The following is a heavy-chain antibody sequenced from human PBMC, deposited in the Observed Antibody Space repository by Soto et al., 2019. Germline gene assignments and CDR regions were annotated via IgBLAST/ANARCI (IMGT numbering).Heavy chain of an antibody. V-gene: IGHV4-34*01. CDR2: INHSGST. CDR1: GGSFSGYY. D-gene: IGHD2-2*01. J-gene: IGHJ3*02. CDR3: AHKPSSTSWSNAFDI. Sequence: SETLSLTCAVYGGSFSGYYWTWIRQPPGTGLEWIGEINHSGSTNYNPSLKSRVTISIDTSKNQFSLKLSSVTAADTAIYYCAHKPSSTSWSNAFDIWGQGTMVTVSS.